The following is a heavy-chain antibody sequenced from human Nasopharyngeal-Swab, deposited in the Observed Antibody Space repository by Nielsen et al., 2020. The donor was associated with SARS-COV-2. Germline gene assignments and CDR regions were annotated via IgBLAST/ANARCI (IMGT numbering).Heavy chain of an antibody. CDR2: ISSNGGST. D-gene: IGHD1-26*01. CDR1: GFTFSSYA. CDR3: VKAVGSYMYYFDY. V-gene: IGHV3-64D*08. J-gene: IGHJ4*02. Sequence: GGSLRLSCSASGFTFSSYAMHWVRQAPGKGLEYVSAISSNGGSTYYADSVKGRFTISRDNSKNTLYLQMSSLRAEDTAVYYCVKAVGSYMYYFDYWGQGTLVTVPS.